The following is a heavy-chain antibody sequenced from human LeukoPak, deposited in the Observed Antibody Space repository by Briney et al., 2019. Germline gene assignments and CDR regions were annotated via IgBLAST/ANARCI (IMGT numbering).Heavy chain of an antibody. J-gene: IGHJ6*03. CDR2: TYTSGST. Sequence: SETVSLTCTVSGGSITSYYCAWIRQSAGKGLEWIGRTYTSGSTNYNPSLRSRVTVSVDTSKNQFSLKLNSVTAADTAVYYCARGLRATVTTGYYYYYMDVWGKGTTVTVSS. CDR3: ARGLRATVTTGYYYYYMDV. V-gene: IGHV4-4*07. D-gene: IGHD4-11*01. CDR1: GGSITSYY.